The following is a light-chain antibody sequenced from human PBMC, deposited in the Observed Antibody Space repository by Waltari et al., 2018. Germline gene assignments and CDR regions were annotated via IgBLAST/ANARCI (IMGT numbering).Light chain of an antibody. Sequence: QSVLTQPPSASGTPGQRVTISCSGSSSNIGSDTVNWYQLPHGTAPKLLIYSNTQRPSGVPDRFSGSKSGTSASLAISGLQSEDEADYYCAAWDDSLNGPVFGGGTKLTVL. CDR3: AAWDDSLNGPV. J-gene: IGLJ3*02. CDR2: SNT. V-gene: IGLV1-44*01. CDR1: SSNIGSDT.